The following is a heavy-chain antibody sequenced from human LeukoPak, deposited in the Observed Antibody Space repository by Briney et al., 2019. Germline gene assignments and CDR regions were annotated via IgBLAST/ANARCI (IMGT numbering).Heavy chain of an antibody. D-gene: IGHD2/OR15-2a*01. J-gene: IGHJ4*02. CDR1: GITFSRYG. Sequence: GGSLRLSCAASGITFSRYGMHWVRQAPGKGLEWVTFIRYDGSIKYYADSVKGRFTMSRDNSKNTLFLQMDNLRAEDTGVYYCARDFYDGFALDYWGQGTLVTVSS. CDR2: IRYDGSIK. V-gene: IGHV3-30*02. CDR3: ARDFYDGFALDY.